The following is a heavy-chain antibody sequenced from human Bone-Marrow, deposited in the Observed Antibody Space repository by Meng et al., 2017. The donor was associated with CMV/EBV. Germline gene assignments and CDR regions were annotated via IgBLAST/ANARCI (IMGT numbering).Heavy chain of an antibody. V-gene: IGHV3-53*01. J-gene: IGHJ3*02. CDR3: ARGGYCSSTSCYNDAFDI. CDR2: IYSGGST. CDR1: GFTVSSNY. D-gene: IGHD2-2*02. Sequence: GESLKISCAASGFTVSSNYMSWVRQVPGKGLEWVSVIYSGGSTYYADSVKGRFTISRDNSKNTLYLQMNSLRAEDTAVYYCARGGYCSSTSCYNDAFDIWGQGTMVTVSS.